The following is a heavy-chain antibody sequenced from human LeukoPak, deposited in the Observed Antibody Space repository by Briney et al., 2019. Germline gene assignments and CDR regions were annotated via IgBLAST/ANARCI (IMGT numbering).Heavy chain of an antibody. CDR2: IYSGGST. CDR1: GFTVSSNY. D-gene: IGHD2-21*02. Sequence: PGGSLRLSCAASGFTVSSNYMSWVRQAPGKGLEWVSVIYSGGSTYYADSVKGRFTISRDNSKNTLYLQMNSLRAEDTAVYYCARDSRVVTATGAYDAFDIWGQGTMVTVSS. V-gene: IGHV3-53*01. CDR3: ARDSRVVTATGAYDAFDI. J-gene: IGHJ3*02.